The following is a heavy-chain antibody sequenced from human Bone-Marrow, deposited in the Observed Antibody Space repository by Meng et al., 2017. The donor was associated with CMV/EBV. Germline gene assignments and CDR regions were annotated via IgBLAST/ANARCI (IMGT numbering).Heavy chain of an antibody. CDR1: GYSISSGNY. D-gene: IGHD2-2*01. CDR2: IYHSGST. CDR3: ARGGITGYCSSTSCYDDY. Sequence: SETLSLTCTVSGYSISSGNYWGWIRQPPGKGLEWIGSIYHSGSTYYNPSLKSRVTISVDTSKNQFSLKLSSVTAADTAVYYCARGGITGYCSSTSCYDDYWGQGTLVTVSS. V-gene: IGHV4-38-2*02. J-gene: IGHJ4*02.